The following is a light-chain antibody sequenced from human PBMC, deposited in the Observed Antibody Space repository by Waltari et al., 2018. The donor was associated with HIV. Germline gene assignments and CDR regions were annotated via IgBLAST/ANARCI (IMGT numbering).Light chain of an antibody. V-gene: IGLV3-25*03. CDR2: KDT. CDR3: QSADSSGTWV. CDR1: ALPKQY. Sequence: SYELTQPPSVSVSPGQTARITCSGDALPKQYAYWYHQKPGQAPVLVIYKDTERPSGIPERFSGSSSGTTVTLTISGVQAEDEADYYCQSADSSGTWVFGGGTKLNVL. J-gene: IGLJ3*02.